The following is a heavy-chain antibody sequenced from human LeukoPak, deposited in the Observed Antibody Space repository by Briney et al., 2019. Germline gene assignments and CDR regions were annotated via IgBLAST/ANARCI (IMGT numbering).Heavy chain of an antibody. CDR2: IYSGGST. Sequence: GGSLRLSCAASGFTVSSNYMSWVRQAPGKGLEWVSVIYSGGSTYYADSVKGRFTISRDNSKNTLYLQMNSLRAEDTAVYYCARSPPYYDFWSGYYPNWFDPWGQGTLVTVPS. V-gene: IGHV3-53*01. D-gene: IGHD3-3*01. CDR1: GFTVSSNY. J-gene: IGHJ5*02. CDR3: ARSPPYYDFWSGYYPNWFDP.